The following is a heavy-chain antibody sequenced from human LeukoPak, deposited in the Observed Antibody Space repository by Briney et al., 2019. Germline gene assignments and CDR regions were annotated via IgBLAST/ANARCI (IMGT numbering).Heavy chain of an antibody. CDR1: GFTFDDYA. CDR2: ISWNSGSI. J-gene: IGHJ3*02. CDR3: AKGWLQIWNAFDI. Sequence: SGGSLRLSCAASGFTFDDYAMHWARQAPGKGLEWVSGISWNSGSIGYADSVKGRFTISRDNAKNSLYLQMNSLRAEDTALYYCAKGWLQIWNAFDIWGQGTMVTVSS. D-gene: IGHD5-24*01. V-gene: IGHV3-9*01.